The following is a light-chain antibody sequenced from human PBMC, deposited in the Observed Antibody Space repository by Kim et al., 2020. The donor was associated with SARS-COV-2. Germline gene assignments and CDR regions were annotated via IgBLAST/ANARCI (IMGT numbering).Light chain of an antibody. CDR1: QSISSY. V-gene: IGKV1-39*01. Sequence: DIQMTQSPSSLSASVGDRATITSRASQSISSYLNWNQQKPGKAPKLLIYAASSLQSGVPSRFSGSGSGTDFTPTISSLQPEDFATYYCHQSYRTPLTFGGGTKLEI. CDR2: AAS. CDR3: HQSYRTPLT. J-gene: IGKJ4*01.